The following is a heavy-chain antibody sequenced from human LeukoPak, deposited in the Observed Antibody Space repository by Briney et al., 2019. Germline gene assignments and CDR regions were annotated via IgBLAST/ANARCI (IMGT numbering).Heavy chain of an antibody. J-gene: IGHJ6*03. Sequence: GGSLRLSCAASGFTFSSYAMHWVRQAPGKGLEWVAVISYDGSNKYYADSVKGRFTISRDNSKNTLYLQMNSLRSEDTAVYYCARVFSSSPRGYMDVWGKGTTVTVSS. CDR1: GFTFSSYA. V-gene: IGHV3-30-3*01. D-gene: IGHD6-6*01. CDR2: ISYDGSNK. CDR3: ARVFSSSPRGYMDV.